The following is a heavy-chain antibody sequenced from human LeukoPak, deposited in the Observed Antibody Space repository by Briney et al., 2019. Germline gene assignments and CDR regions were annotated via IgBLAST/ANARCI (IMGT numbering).Heavy chain of an antibody. J-gene: IGHJ4*02. V-gene: IGHV3-74*03. CDR3: ARTYSRESGYDFVFHY. CDR1: GFTFRIYW. Sequence: GGSLRLSCAVSGFTFRIYWMHWVRQAPGKGPVWVSRINSDGSDITYADSVKGRFTISRDNSRNTVYLQMNSLRVEDTAVYYCARTYSRESGYDFVFHYWGQGTRVTVSS. CDR2: INSDGSDI. D-gene: IGHD5-12*01.